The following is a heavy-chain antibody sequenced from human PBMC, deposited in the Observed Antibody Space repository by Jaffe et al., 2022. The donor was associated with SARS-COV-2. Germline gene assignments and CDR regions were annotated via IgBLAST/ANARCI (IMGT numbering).Heavy chain of an antibody. D-gene: IGHD3-3*01. J-gene: IGHJ6*02. CDR2: IYSGGST. CDR3: ARGLTITIFGVANYGMDV. V-gene: IGHV3-53*01. Sequence: EVQLVESGGGLIQPGGSLRLSCAASGFTVSSNYMSWVRQAPGKGLEWVSLIYSGGSTFYADSVKGRFTISRDNSKNTLYLQMNSLRAEDTAVYYCARGLTITIFGVANYGMDVWGQGTTVTVSS. CDR1: GFTVSSNY.